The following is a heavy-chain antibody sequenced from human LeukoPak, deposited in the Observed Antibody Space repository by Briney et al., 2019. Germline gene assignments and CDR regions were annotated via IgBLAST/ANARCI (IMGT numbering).Heavy chain of an antibody. V-gene: IGHV5-51*01. Sequence: GESLKISCKGSGYSFTSYWIGWVRQMPGKGLEWMGIIYPGDPDTRYRPSFQGQVTISRDNSKNTLYLQMNSLRAEDTAVYYCAKGDFWSGYFFYFDCWGQGTLVTVSS. CDR1: GYSFTSYW. CDR2: IYPGDPDT. D-gene: IGHD3-3*01. J-gene: IGHJ4*02. CDR3: AKGDFWSGYFFYFDC.